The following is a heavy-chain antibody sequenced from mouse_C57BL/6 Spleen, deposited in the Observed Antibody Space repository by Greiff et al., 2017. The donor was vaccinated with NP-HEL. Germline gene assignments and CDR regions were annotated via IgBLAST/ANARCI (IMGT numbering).Heavy chain of an antibody. J-gene: IGHJ2*01. CDR2: ISSGGSYT. V-gene: IGHV5-6*01. Sequence: EVNLVESGGDLVKPGGSLKLSCAASGFTFSSYGMSWVRQTPDKRLEWVATISSGGSYTYYPDSVKGRFTISRDNAKNTLYLQMSSLKSEDTAMYYCARHEADYWGQGTTLTVSS. CDR3: ARHEADY. CDR1: GFTFSSYG.